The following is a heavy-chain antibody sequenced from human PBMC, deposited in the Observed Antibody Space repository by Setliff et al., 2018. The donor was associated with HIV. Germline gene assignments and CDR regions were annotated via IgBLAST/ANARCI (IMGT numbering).Heavy chain of an antibody. CDR1: GFAFSRFG. CDR2: LHYDGSYI. J-gene: IGHJ6*02. V-gene: IGHV3-30*02. CDR3: ARPTYCSSTSCRRYAMDV. Sequence: GGSLRLSCTASGFAFSRFGMHWVRQAPGKGLEWVAFLHYDGSYIYYADSVKGRFTISRDNSKNTLSLQMDSLTTEDTAVYYCARPTYCSSTSCRRYAMDVWGQGTTVTVSS. D-gene: IGHD2-2*01.